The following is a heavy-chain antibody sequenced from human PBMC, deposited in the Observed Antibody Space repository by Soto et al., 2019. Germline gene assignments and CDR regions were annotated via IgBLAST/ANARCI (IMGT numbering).Heavy chain of an antibody. CDR3: ARVVPGAEAWFGT. D-gene: IGHD2-2*01. CDR1: GYTFSNYG. J-gene: IGHJ5*02. V-gene: IGHV1-18*01. CDR2: ISLYSDGT. Sequence: QVQLVQSGGEVKRPGASVKVSCKTSGYTFSNYGITWVRQAPGQPLEWLGWISLYSDGTNYAQKFQGRVSMTTDTSTTTAYMALRSLRSDDTAVYYCARVVPGAEAWFGTWGQGTLGTVSS.